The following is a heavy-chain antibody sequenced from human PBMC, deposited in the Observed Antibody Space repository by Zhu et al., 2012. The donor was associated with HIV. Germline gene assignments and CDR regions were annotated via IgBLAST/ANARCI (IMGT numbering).Heavy chain of an antibody. CDR2: INHSGST. V-gene: IGHV4-34*01. CDR1: GGSFSGYY. D-gene: IGHD6-13*01. J-gene: IGHJ4*02. CDR3: ARRGSSWYGMEYFDY. Sequence: QVQLQQWGAGLLKPSETLSLTCAVYGGSFSGYYWSWIRQPPGKGLEWIGEINHSGSTNYNPSLKSRVTISVDTSKNQFSLKLSSVTAADTAVYYCARRGSSWYGMEYFDYWGQGTLVTVSS.